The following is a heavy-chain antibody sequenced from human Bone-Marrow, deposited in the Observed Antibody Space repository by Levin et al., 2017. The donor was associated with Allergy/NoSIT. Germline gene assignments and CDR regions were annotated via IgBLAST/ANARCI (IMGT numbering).Heavy chain of an antibody. CDR2: ISSSSSYT. CDR1: GFTFSDYY. CDR3: ARDGGYGEDSDAFDI. D-gene: IGHD4-17*01. V-gene: IGHV3-11*05. Sequence: GESLKISCAASGFTFSDYYMSWIRQAPGKGLEWVSYISSSSSYTNYADSVKGRFTISRDNAKNSLYLQMNSLRAEDTAVYYCARDGGYGEDSDAFDIWGQGTMVTVSS. J-gene: IGHJ3*02.